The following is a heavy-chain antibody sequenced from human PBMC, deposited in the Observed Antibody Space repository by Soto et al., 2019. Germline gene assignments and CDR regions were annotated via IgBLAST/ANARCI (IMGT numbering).Heavy chain of an antibody. CDR1: GFSLSTSGVG. CDR2: IYWDDDK. Sequence: QITLKESGPTLVKPTQTLTLTCTFSGFSLSTSGVGVGWIRQPPGKALEWLALIYWDDDKRYSPSLKSRLTTPKDTSKNQVVLTMTNMDPVDTATYYCAHRGSSWLFDYWGQGTLVTVSS. D-gene: IGHD6-13*01. V-gene: IGHV2-5*02. CDR3: AHRGSSWLFDY. J-gene: IGHJ4*02.